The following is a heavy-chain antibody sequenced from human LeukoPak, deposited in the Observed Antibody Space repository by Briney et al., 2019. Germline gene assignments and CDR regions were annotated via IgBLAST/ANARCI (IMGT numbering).Heavy chain of an antibody. Sequence: ASVKVSCKASGYTFTSYGISWVRQAPGQGLEWMGWISAYNGNTNYAQKLQGRVTMTTDTSTSTAYMELRSLRSDDTAVYYCARAIYSSSWYNGYYYMDVWGKGTTVTVSS. CDR3: ARAIYSSSWYNGYYYMDV. D-gene: IGHD6-13*01. CDR1: GYTFTSYG. CDR2: ISAYNGNT. J-gene: IGHJ6*03. V-gene: IGHV1-18*01.